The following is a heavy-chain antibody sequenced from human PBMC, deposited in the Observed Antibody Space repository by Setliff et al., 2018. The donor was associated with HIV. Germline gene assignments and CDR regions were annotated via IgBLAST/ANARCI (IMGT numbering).Heavy chain of an antibody. CDR3: ATRAYDSRGYLRSRVSGAAFDI. V-gene: IGHV1-24*01. CDR1: GFAFSDYY. CDR2: VRPQSINK. D-gene: IGHD3-22*01. Sequence: ASVKVSCKASGFAFSDYYIHRVRQAPGQGLEWMGWVRPQSINKVEAQKFQGRVTMSEDTSTDTAYMELSSLRSEDTAVYYCATRAYDSRGYLRSRVSGAAFDIWGQGTMVTVSS. J-gene: IGHJ3*02.